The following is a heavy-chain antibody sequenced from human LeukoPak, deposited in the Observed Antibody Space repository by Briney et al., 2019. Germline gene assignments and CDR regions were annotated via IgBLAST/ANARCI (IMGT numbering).Heavy chain of an antibody. D-gene: IGHD3-10*01. V-gene: IGHV4-31*03. CDR1: GDSISSGDYY. CDR3: ATDRITMIRGGRTYFYRGTDA. J-gene: IGHJ6*02. Sequence: SQTLSLTCTVSGDSISSGDYYWSWIRQHPGKGLEWIAYISNRGGSYYNPSLKSRVTLSVDTSKNLLSLKLTSVTAADTAVYYCATDRITMIRGGRTYFYRGTDAWGQGTTVIVSS. CDR2: ISNRGGS.